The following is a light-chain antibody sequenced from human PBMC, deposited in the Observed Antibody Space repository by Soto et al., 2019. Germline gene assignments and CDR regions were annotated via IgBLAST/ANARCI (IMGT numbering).Light chain of an antibody. V-gene: IGLV2-14*01. CDR3: SSYTSTGTVV. CDR1: SSDVGGYDY. CDR2: AVT. J-gene: IGLJ2*01. Sequence: QSALTQPASVSGSPGQSITISCTGTSSDVGGYDYVCWYQQYPGKAPKLKIYAVTNRPSGVSNRFSGSKSGNTASLSISGLQAEDEADYYCSSYTSTGTVVFGGGTKLTVL.